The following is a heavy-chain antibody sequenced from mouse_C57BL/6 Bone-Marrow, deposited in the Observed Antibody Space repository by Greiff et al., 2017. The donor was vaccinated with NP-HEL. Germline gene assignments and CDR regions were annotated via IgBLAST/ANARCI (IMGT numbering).Heavy chain of an antibody. CDR2: INPYNGGT. CDR1: GYTFTDYY. Sequence: EVQLQQSGPVLVKPGASVKMSCKASGYTFTDYYMNWVKQSPGKSLEWIGVINPYNGGTSYNQKFKGKATLTVDKSSSTAYMELNSLTSEDSAVYYCAPYYYEGFAYWGQGTLVTVSA. CDR3: APYYYEGFAY. D-gene: IGHD1-1*01. V-gene: IGHV1-19*01. J-gene: IGHJ3*01.